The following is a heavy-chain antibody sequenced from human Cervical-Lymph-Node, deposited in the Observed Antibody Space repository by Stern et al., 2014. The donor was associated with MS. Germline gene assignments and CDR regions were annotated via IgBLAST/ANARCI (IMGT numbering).Heavy chain of an antibody. V-gene: IGHV4-61*02. J-gene: IGHJ4*02. Sequence: VQLVESGPGLVKPSQTLSLTCTVSGDSISSGNYYWSWIRQPAGKGLEWIGRIYSSGTTYYNPSLRSRVTISIDTSTNQFSLKLSSVTATDTAVYYCATQGRALAPDWGQGTLVTVSS. CDR1: GDSISSGNYY. CDR3: ATQGRALAPD. CDR2: IYSSGTT.